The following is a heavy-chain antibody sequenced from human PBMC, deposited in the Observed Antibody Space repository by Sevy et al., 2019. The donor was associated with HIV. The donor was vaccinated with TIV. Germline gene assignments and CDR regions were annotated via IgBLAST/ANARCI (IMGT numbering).Heavy chain of an antibody. J-gene: IGHJ4*02. CDR2: IYHSGST. CDR3: ASSYGSGSYFDY. D-gene: IGHD3-10*01. Sequence: SETLSPTCAVSGGSISSGGYSWSWIRQPPGKGLEWIGYIYHSGSTYYNPSLKSRVTISVDRSKNQFSLKLSSVTAADTAVYYCASSYGSGSYFDYWGQGTLVTVSS. V-gene: IGHV4-30-2*01. CDR1: GGSISSGGYS.